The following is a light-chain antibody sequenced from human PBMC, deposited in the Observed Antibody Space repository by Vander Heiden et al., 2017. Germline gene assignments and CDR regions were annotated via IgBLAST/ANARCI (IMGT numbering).Light chain of an antibody. CDR1: QSLLHSIGYNY. CDR2: LGS. V-gene: IGKV2-28*01. CDR3: MQALQTPTYT. J-gene: IGKJ2*01. Sequence: DIVMTQSPLSLPVTPGDPASIPCRSSQSLLHSIGYNYLDWYLQKPGQSTQLLIYLGSNRASGVPDRFSGSGSGTDFTLKISRVEAEDVGVYYCMQALQTPTYTFGQGTKLEIK.